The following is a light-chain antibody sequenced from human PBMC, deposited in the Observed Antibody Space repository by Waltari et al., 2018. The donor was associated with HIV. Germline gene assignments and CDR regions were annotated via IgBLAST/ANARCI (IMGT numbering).Light chain of an antibody. CDR2: QDN. CDR1: QLGDKY. Sequence: SYELTQPPSVSVSPGQPASITCSGDQLGDKYTSWYQQMPGQSPVLVIYQDNKRPSGIPERFSGSNSGNTATLTISGTQAMDEADYYCQAWDSSTVVFGGGTKLTVL. CDR3: QAWDSSTVV. V-gene: IGLV3-1*01. J-gene: IGLJ2*01.